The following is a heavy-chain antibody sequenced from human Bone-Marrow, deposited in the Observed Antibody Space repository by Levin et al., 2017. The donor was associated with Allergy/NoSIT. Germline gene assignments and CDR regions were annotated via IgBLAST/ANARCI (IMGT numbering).Heavy chain of an antibody. V-gene: IGHV1-2*02. CDR3: ARGGVQYSSSWSAVLRAVRLLDV. D-gene: IGHD6-13*01. J-gene: IGHJ6*02. CDR1: GYTFTGYY. CDR2: INPNSGGP. Sequence: GESLKISCKASGYTFTGYYMHWVRQAPGQGLEWMGWINPNSGGPNYAQKFQGRVTMTRDTSISTAYMELSRLGSDDTAVYYCARGGVQYSSSWSAVLRAVRLLDVWGQGTTVTVSS.